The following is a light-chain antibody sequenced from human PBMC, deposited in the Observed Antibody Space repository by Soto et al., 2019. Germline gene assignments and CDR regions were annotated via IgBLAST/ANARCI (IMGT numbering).Light chain of an antibody. J-gene: IGLJ3*02. V-gene: IGLV6-57*02. CDR3: QSYDSSSLVV. CDR2: DNN. CDR1: TGSIASNY. Sequence: NFMLTQPHSLSESPGKTVTISCTSSTGSIASNYVQWYQQRPGSAPTTVIYDNNQRPSGVPDRFSGSFDSSSNSASLTISGLETEDEAVYYCQSYDSSSLVVLGGGTKLTVL.